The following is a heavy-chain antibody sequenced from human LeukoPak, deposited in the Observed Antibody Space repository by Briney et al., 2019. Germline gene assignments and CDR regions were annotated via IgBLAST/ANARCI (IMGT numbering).Heavy chain of an antibody. CDR2: IIPIFGTA. D-gene: IGHD1-26*01. Sequence: GASVKVSCKASGGTFSSYAISWVRQAPGQGPEWMGGIIPIFGTANYAQKFQGRVTITADESTSTAYMELSSLRSEDTAVYYCASSSGSYRVPGKFDYWGQGTLVTVSS. V-gene: IGHV1-69*13. J-gene: IGHJ4*02. CDR1: GGTFSSYA. CDR3: ASSSGSYRVPGKFDY.